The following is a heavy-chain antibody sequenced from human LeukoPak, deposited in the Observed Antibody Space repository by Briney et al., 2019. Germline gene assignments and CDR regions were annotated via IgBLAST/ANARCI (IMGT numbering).Heavy chain of an antibody. V-gene: IGHV3-21*01. CDR2: ISRGSDHI. Sequence: GGSLRLSCAASGFTFSSYAMNWVRQAPGKGLGWVSSISRGSDHIFYADSMKGRFTISRDNAKNSLYPQMNSLGAEDTAVYYCARPYDTRGYFPDYWGQGTLVTVSS. D-gene: IGHD3-22*01. CDR1: GFTFSSYA. J-gene: IGHJ4*02. CDR3: ARPYDTRGYFPDY.